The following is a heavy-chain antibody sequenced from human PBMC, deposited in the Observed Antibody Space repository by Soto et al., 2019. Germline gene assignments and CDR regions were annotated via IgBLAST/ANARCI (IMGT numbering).Heavy chain of an antibody. D-gene: IGHD3-22*01. CDR3: ARDVWNYYDSSGFIPYYYYGMDV. V-gene: IGHV3-21*01. J-gene: IGHJ6*02. Sequence: GESLKISCAASGFTFSSYSMNWVRQAPGKGLKWVSSISSSSSYIYYADSVKGRFTISRDNAKNSLYLQMNSLRAEDTAVYYCARDVWNYYDSSGFIPYYYYGMDVWGQGTTVTVSS. CDR2: ISSSSSYI. CDR1: GFTFSSYS.